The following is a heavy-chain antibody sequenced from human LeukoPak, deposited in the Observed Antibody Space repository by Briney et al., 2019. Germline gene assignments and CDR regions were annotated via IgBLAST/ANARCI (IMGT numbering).Heavy chain of an antibody. J-gene: IGHJ4*02. D-gene: IGHD3-22*01. CDR2: INAGNGNT. CDR3: ARTRKSYYYDSSGYYTFDY. CDR1: GYTFTSYA. Sequence: ASVKVSCKASGYTFTSYAMHWVRQAPGQRLEWMGWINAGNGNTKYSQKFQGRVTITRDTSASTAYMELSSLRSEDTAVYYCARTRKSYYYDSSGYYTFDYWGQGTLVTVPS. V-gene: IGHV1-3*01.